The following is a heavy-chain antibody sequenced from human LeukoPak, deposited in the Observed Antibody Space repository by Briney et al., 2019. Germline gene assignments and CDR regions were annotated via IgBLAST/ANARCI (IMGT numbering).Heavy chain of an antibody. D-gene: IGHD3-3*01. J-gene: IGHJ3*02. CDR3: ARSKTRTYYDFWSGLQAPYAFDI. CDR2: MNPNSGNT. V-gene: IGHV1-8*01. Sequence: ASVNVSCKASGYTFTSYDINWVRQATGQGLEWMGWMNPNSGNTGYAQKFQGRVTMTRNTSISTAYMELSSLRSEDTAVYYCARSKTRTYYDFWSGLQAPYAFDIWGQGTMVTVSS. CDR1: GYTFTSYD.